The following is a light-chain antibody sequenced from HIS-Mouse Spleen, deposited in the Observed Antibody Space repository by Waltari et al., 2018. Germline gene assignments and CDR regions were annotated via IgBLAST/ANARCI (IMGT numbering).Light chain of an antibody. V-gene: IGLV2-14*03. Sequence: QSALTQPASVSGSPGQSITISCTGTSSDVGGYNYVSWYQQHPGKAPKLMIYDVSNRPSVVFNRFSCSKSGNTASLTISGLQAEDEADYYCSSYTSSSFNVVFGGGTKLTVL. J-gene: IGLJ2*01. CDR2: DVS. CDR3: SSYTSSSFNVV. CDR1: SSDVGGYNY.